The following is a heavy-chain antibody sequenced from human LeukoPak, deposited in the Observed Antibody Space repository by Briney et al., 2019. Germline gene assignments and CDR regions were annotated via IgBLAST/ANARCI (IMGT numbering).Heavy chain of an antibody. D-gene: IGHD6-13*01. CDR3: ARRGFGSSWGLDY. Sequence: GSLRLSCAASGFTFSDHFMDWVRQAPGKGLEWIGYIYYSGSTNYNPSLKSRVTISVDTSKNQFSLKLSSVTAADTAVYYCARRGFGSSWGLDYWGQGTLVTVSS. J-gene: IGHJ4*02. CDR1: GFTFSDHF. V-gene: IGHV4-59*08. CDR2: IYYSGST.